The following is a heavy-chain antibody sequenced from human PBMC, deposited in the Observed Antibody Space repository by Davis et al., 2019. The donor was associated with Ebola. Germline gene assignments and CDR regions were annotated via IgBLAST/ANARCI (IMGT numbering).Heavy chain of an antibody. Sequence: ASVKVSCKASGGTFRSYAISWVRQAPGQGLEWMGIINPSGGSTSYAQKFQGRVTMTRDTSTSTVYMELSSLRSEDTAVYYCAREVVVVVAATPTYYYYGMDVWGKGTTVTVSS. CDR1: GGTFRSYA. D-gene: IGHD2-15*01. CDR3: AREVVVVVAATPTYYYYGMDV. J-gene: IGHJ6*04. V-gene: IGHV1-46*01. CDR2: INPSGGST.